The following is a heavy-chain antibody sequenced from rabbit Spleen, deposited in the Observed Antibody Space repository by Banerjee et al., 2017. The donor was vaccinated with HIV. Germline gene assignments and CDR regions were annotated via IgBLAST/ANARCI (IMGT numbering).Heavy chain of an antibody. CDR2: VYKGDSGSRT. CDR3: ARDTSSSFSSYGMDL. J-gene: IGHJ6*01. Sequence: QEQLEESGGGLVQPGGSLKLSCKASGFSFNSGYDMCWVRQAPGKGLEWIACVYKGDSGSRTYSATRAKRRFTISKTSTTVTLQMTSLTAADTATYFCARDTSSSFSSYGMDLWGPGTLVTVS. D-gene: IGHD1-1*01. V-gene: IGHV1S45*01. CDR1: GFSFNSGYD.